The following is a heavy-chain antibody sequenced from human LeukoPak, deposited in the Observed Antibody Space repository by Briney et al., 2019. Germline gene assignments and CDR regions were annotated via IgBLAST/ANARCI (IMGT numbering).Heavy chain of an antibody. V-gene: IGHV1-69*05. Sequence: ASVKVSCKASGGTFSSYAISWVRLAPGQGLEWMGGIIPIFGTANYAQKFQGRVTITTDESTSTAYMELSSLRSEDTAVYYCARQNSGSSTLHFDIWGQGTMVTVSS. CDR1: GGTFSSYA. CDR2: IIPIFGTA. J-gene: IGHJ3*02. D-gene: IGHD1-26*01. CDR3: ARQNSGSSTLHFDI.